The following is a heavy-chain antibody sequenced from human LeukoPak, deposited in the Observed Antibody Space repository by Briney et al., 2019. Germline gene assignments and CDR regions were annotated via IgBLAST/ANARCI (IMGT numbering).Heavy chain of an antibody. V-gene: IGHV3-66*01. D-gene: IGHD6-19*01. CDR3: AKERQWLVPDY. CDR1: GFTVSSNY. CDR2: IYSGGST. J-gene: IGHJ4*02. Sequence: PGGSLRLSCAASGFTVSSNYMSWVRQAPGKGLEWVSVIYSGGSTYYADSVKGRFTISRDNSKHTLYLQMNSLRAEDTAVYYCAKERQWLVPDYWGQGTLVTVSS.